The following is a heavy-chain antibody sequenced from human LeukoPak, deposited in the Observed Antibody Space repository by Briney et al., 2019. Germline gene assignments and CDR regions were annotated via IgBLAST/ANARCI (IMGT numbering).Heavy chain of an antibody. CDR3: TRFFGAGPFDY. J-gene: IGHJ4*02. Sequence: PGGSLRLSCTASGFTFGDYAMSWFRQAPGKGLEWVGFIRSKAYGGTTEYAASVKGRFTISRDDSKSIAYLQMNSLKTEDTAVYYCTRFFGAGPFDYWGQGTLVTVSS. CDR2: IRSKAYGGTT. V-gene: IGHV3-49*03. CDR1: GFTFGDYA. D-gene: IGHD3-16*01.